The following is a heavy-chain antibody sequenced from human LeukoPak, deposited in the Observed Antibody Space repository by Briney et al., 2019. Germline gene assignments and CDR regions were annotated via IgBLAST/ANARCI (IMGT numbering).Heavy chain of an antibody. CDR1: GGSFSGYY. J-gene: IGHJ4*02. D-gene: IGHD3-3*01. CDR3: ARAPSDFWSGYYRSIDY. CDR2: INHSGGT. Sequence: PSETLSLTCAVYGGSFSGYYWSWIRQPPGKGLEWIGEINHSGGTNYNPSLKSRVTISVDTSKNQFSLKLSSVTAADTAVYYCARAPSDFWSGYYRSIDYWGQGTLVTVSS. V-gene: IGHV4-34*01.